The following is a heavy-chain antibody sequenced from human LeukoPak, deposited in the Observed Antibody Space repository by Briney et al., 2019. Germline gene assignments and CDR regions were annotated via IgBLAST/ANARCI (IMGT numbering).Heavy chain of an antibody. CDR2: ISAYNGNT. CDR1: GYTFTRYG. V-gene: IGHV1-18*01. CDR3: AREASDIVATIPYFDY. Sequence: GASVKVSCKASGYTFTRYGISWVRQAPGQGLEWMGWISAYNGNTNYAQKPQGRVTMTTDTSTSTAYMGLRSLRSDDTAVYYCAREASDIVATIPYFDYWGQGTLVIVSS. J-gene: IGHJ4*02. D-gene: IGHD5-12*01.